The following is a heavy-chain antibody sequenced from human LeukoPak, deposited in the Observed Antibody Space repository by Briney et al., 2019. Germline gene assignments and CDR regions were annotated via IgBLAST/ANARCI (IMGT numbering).Heavy chain of an antibody. CDR2: INHSGST. J-gene: IGHJ4*02. D-gene: IGHD5-24*01. Sequence: SETLSLTCAVYGGSFSGYYWSWIRQPPGKGLEWIGEINHSGSTNYNPSLKSRVTISVDTSENQFSLKLSSVTAADTAVYYCARGGYNRYWGQGTLVTVSS. V-gene: IGHV4-34*01. CDR3: ARGGYNRY. CDR1: GGSFSGYY.